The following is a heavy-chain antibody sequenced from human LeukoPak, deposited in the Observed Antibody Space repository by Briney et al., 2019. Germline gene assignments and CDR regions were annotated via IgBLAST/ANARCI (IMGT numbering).Heavy chain of an antibody. J-gene: IGHJ1*01. CDR2: ISGSGDTT. V-gene: IGHV3-23*01. D-gene: IGHD6-6*01. CDR1: GFTVSSNY. CDR3: AKGPPSSSAQYFQH. Sequence: GGPLRLSCAASGFTVSSNYMSWVRQAPGKGLEWVSGISGSGDTTYYADSVKGRFTISRDNSKNTLFLQMNSLRAEDTAVYYCAKGPPSSSAQYFQHWGQGTLVTVSS.